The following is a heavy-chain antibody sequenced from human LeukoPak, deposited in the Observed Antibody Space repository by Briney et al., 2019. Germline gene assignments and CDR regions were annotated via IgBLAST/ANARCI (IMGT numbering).Heavy chain of an antibody. Sequence: GGSLRLSCAASGFTFRSYGMHWVRQAPGKGLEWVAFIRSDGNNKYYADSVKGRFTISRDNAKNTLYLQMNSLRAEDTAVYYCAREEHYYDSSGFDYWGQGTLVTVSS. D-gene: IGHD3-22*01. CDR1: GFTFRSYG. V-gene: IGHV3-30*02. CDR2: IRSDGNNK. J-gene: IGHJ4*02. CDR3: AREEHYYDSSGFDY.